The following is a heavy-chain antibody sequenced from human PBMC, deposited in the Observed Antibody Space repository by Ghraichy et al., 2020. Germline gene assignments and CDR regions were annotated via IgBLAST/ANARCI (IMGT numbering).Heavy chain of an antibody. CDR3: ARDLEVADIRGYRGMDV. CDR2: IWYEGRST. Sequence: LSLTCAATGFKFNYYAVHQACKAQGQRMEWLAFIWYEGRSTYYADSVKGRFAISRDNSRNTLYLQMDSLRAEDTAVYYCARDLEVADIRGYRGMDVWGQGTTVTLPS. D-gene: IGHD2-2*02. J-gene: IGHJ6*02. CDR1: GFKFNYYA. V-gene: IGHV3-33*01.